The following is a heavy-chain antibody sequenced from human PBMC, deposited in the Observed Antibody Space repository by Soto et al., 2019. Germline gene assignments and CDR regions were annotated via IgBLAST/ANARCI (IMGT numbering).Heavy chain of an antibody. J-gene: IGHJ2*01. CDR2: ISYDGSNK. CDR1: GFTFSSYG. CDR3: AKDRPLSEFDL. V-gene: IGHV3-30*18. Sequence: QVQLVESGGGVVQPGRSLRLSCAASGFTFSSYGMHWVRQAPGKGLEWVAVISYDGSNKYYADSVKGRFTISRDNSKNTLYLQMNSLRAEDTAVYYCAKDRPLSEFDLWGRGTLVTVSS.